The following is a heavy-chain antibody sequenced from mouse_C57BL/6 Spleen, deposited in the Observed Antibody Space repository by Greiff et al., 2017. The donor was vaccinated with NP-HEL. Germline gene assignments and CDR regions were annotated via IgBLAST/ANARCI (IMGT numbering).Heavy chain of an antibody. CDR3: ARTGFAY. J-gene: IGHJ3*01. CDR1: GYSFTGYY. Sequence: EVKLMESGPELVKPGASVKISCKASGYSFTGYYMNWVKQSPEKSLEWIGEINPSTGGTTYNQKFKAKATLTVDKSSSTAYMQLKSLTSEDSAVYYCARTGFAYWGQGTLVTVSA. V-gene: IGHV1-42*01. CDR2: INPSTGGT.